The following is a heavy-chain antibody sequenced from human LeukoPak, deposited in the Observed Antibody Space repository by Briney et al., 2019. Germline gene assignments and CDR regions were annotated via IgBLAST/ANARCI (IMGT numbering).Heavy chain of an antibody. CDR3: ARVIYQLVFDY. V-gene: IGHV3-53*04. CDR1: GLTVSSNY. J-gene: IGHJ4*02. D-gene: IGHD2-2*01. CDR2: IYAGGRT. Sequence: GGSLRLSRAASGLTVSSNYMSWVRRAPGRGLEWVSVIYAGGRTYYADSVKGRFTISRHNSNNTLYLQMNSLRPEDTAVYYCARVIYQLVFDYWGQGTLVSVSS.